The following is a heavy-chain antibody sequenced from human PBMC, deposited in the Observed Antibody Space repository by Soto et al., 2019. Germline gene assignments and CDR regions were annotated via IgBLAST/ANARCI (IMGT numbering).Heavy chain of an antibody. D-gene: IGHD2-2*01. J-gene: IGHJ4*02. Sequence: PGGSLRLSCAASGFTFSDYTMSWIRQAPGKGLEWVSVIYSDGRTYYADSVKGRFTISRDNAKNSLYLQMNSLRAEDTAVYYCARVPAAISYWGQGTLVTVSS. V-gene: IGHV3-66*01. CDR2: IYSDGRT. CDR3: ARVPAAISY. CDR1: GFTFSDYT.